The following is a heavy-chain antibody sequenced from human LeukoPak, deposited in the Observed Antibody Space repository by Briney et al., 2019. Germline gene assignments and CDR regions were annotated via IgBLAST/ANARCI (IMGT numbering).Heavy chain of an antibody. CDR2: IYYSGST. CDR3: ARMVGQLIEYYFDY. Sequence: SETLSLTCTVSGDSLSTYYWSWIRQPPGKGLEWIGYIYYSGSTNYNPSLESRVTMSIDTSNNQFSLKLKSVTSADTAVYYCARMVGQLIEYYFDYWGRGTLVTVSS. J-gene: IGHJ4*02. CDR1: GDSLSTYY. D-gene: IGHD1/OR15-1a*01. V-gene: IGHV4-59*01.